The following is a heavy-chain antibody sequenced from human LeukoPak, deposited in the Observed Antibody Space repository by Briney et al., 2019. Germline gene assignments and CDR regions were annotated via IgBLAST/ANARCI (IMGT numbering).Heavy chain of an antibody. V-gene: IGHV3-23*01. CDR2: ISGSGGST. CDR1: GFTFSSYA. D-gene: IGHD6-19*01. CDR3: AKGRRDSSGWFWFDP. Sequence: GGSLRLSCAASGFTFSSYAMSWVRQAPGKGLEWVSAISGSGGSTYYADSVKGRCTISRDNSKNTLYLQMNSLRAEDTAVYYCAKGRRDSSGWFWFDPWGQGTLVTVSS. J-gene: IGHJ5*02.